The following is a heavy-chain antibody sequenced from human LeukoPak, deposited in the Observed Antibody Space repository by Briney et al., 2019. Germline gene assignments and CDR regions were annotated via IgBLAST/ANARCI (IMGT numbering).Heavy chain of an antibody. CDR1: GYTFTSYG. D-gene: IGHD3-16*01. CDR2: ISSYNGKT. J-gene: IGHJ4*02. CDR3: ARDITVVSLASIGFDY. V-gene: IGHV1-18*01. Sequence: ASVKVSCKASGYTFTSYGISWVRQAPGQGLEWMGWISSYNGKTNYAQKFQGRLTMTTDTSTSTAYMELRSLTPDDTAVYYCARDITVVSLASIGFDYWSQGTVVTVSS.